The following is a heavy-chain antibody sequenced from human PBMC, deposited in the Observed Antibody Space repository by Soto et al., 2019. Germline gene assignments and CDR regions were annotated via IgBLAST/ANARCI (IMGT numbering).Heavy chain of an antibody. CDR2: ISGSGGST. Sequence: GGSLRLSCAASGFTFSSYAMSWVRQAPGKGLEWVSAISGSGGSTYYADSVKGRFTISRDNSKNTLYLQMNSLRAEDTAVYYCAKGKVPVEMATINSFDYWGQGTLVTVSS. V-gene: IGHV3-23*01. CDR3: AKGKVPVEMATINSFDY. J-gene: IGHJ4*02. CDR1: GFTFSSYA. D-gene: IGHD5-12*01.